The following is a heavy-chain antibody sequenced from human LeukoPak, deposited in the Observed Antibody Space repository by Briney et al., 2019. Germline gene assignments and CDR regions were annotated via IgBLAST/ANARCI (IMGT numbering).Heavy chain of an antibody. V-gene: IGHV4-59*10. Sequence: SETLSLTCAVYGGSFSGYYWSWIRQPAGKGLEWIGRIYTSGSTKYNPSLKSRVTMSVDTSKNQFSLKLTSVTAADTAVYYCARREGLWGQGTLVTVSS. J-gene: IGHJ4*02. CDR3: ARREGL. CDR2: IYTSGST. D-gene: IGHD1-26*01. CDR1: GGSFSGYY.